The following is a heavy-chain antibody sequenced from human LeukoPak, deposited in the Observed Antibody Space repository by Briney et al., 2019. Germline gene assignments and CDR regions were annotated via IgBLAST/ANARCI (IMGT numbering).Heavy chain of an antibody. CDR1: AFIFGGHW. D-gene: IGHD6-13*01. CDR2: IKEDGSER. J-gene: IGHJ5*02. CDR3: AKDPSSSWSRLFDP. Sequence: AGGSLRLSCEGSAFIFGGHWMNWVRQTPGKGLEWVASIKEDGSERQYVDSVKGRFSISRDNTKGSLFLQLNSLRAEDTAVYYCAKDPSSSWSRLFDPWGQGTLVTVSS. V-gene: IGHV3-7*03.